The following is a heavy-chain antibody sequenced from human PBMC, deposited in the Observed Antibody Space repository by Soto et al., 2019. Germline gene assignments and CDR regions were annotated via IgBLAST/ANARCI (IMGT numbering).Heavy chain of an antibody. CDR3: AKGYNSGWSFFDY. D-gene: IGHD6-19*01. Sequence: EVQLLESGGGLVQPGGSLRLSCAASGFTFSSYVMSWVRQAPGKGLEWVSAISGSGGSTYFADSVKGRFTISRDNSKNTLFLQMNSLRAEDTAVYYCAKGYNSGWSFFDYWGQGTLVTVSS. J-gene: IGHJ4*02. V-gene: IGHV3-23*01. CDR1: GFTFSSYV. CDR2: ISGSGGST.